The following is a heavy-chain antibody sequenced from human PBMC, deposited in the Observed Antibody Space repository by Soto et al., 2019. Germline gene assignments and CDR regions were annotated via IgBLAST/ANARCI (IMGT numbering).Heavy chain of an antibody. CDR1: GFTFSSYS. CDR3: ARRGDGYNSRGRGDDY. D-gene: IGHD5-12*01. J-gene: IGHJ4*02. Sequence: EVQLVESGGGLVKPGGSLRLSCAASGFTFSSYSMNWVRQAPGKGLEWVSSISSSSSYIYYADSVKGRFTISRDNAKNSLYLQMNSLRAEDTAVYYCARRGDGYNSRGRGDDYWGQGTLVTVSS. CDR2: ISSSSSYI. V-gene: IGHV3-21*01.